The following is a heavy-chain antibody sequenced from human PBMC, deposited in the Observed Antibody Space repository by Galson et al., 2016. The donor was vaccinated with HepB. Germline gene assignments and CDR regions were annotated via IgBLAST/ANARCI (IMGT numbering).Heavy chain of an antibody. V-gene: IGHV1-8*01. Sequence: SVKVSCKASGYTFNNYDINWVRQASGRGLEWMGWMNPYDVKTDYAQKFQGRFTMTRNASISTAYMELSSLTSEDTAVYYCARGGGMDVWGQGTAVTVSS. CDR2: MNPYDVKT. CDR1: GYTFNNYD. J-gene: IGHJ6*02. CDR3: ARGGGMDV.